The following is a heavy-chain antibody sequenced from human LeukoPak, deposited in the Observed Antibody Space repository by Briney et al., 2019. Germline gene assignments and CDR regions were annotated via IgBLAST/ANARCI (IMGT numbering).Heavy chain of an antibody. CDR2: ISGSGDST. CDR1: GFTLSTNA. Sequence: GGSLTLSCLTSGFTLSTNAMSWVRQAPGKGLEWVSVISGSGDSTYYADSVKGRFTISRDDSRNTLYLQMNSLRGDDTAVYYCAKDVGKWESLHFFDYWGQGTLVTVSS. J-gene: IGHJ4*02. D-gene: IGHD1-26*01. CDR3: AKDVGKWESLHFFDY. V-gene: IGHV3-23*01.